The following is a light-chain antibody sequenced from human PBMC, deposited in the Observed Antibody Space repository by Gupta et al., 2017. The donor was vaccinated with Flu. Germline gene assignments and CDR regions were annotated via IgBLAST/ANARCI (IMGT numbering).Light chain of an antibody. CDR1: SSDVGGYNY. Sequence: QSALTQPASLSRSPGQPITLSCTGPSSDVGGYNYVSWYQQPPGKAPKLMIYEVSHWLSGYSHRFSGSKSGNTASLNISGLQAEDEADYYCSSYPRRGTVVFGGGTKLSVL. CDR3: SSYPRRGTVV. CDR2: EVS. V-gene: IGLV2-14*01. J-gene: IGLJ2*01.